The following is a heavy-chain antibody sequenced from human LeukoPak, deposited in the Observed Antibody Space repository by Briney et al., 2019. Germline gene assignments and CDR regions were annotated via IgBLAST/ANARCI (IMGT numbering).Heavy chain of an antibody. CDR3: ARDKAGIIHY. J-gene: IGHJ4*02. V-gene: IGHV4-31*03. D-gene: IGHD3-10*01. Sequence: SETLSLTCTVSGGPISSGNYYWSWVRQDPGKGLEWIGYIHHSGTSYYNSSLKSRLSMSVDTSKNQFSLRLSSVTAADTAVYYCARDKAGIIHYWGQGTLVTVSS. CDR1: GGPISSGNYY. CDR2: IHHSGTS.